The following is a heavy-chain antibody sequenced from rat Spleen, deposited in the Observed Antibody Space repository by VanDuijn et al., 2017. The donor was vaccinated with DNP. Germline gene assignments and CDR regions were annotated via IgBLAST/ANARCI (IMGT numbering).Heavy chain of an antibody. CDR1: GFTFSDYT. J-gene: IGHJ2*01. Sequence: EVQLVESGGDLVQPGRSLKLSCAASGFTFSDYTMAWVRQAPKRGLEWVATVSYDGSRTYYRDSVRGRFTVSRENAKSTLYLQMDSLRTEDTATYYCARHGLTSGITFYYFDYWGQGVMVTVSS. V-gene: IGHV5-7*01. D-gene: IGHD1-4*01. CDR2: VSYDGSRT. CDR3: ARHGLTSGITFYYFDY.